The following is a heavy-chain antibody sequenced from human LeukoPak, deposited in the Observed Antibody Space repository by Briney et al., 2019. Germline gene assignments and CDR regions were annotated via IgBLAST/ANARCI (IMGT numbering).Heavy chain of an antibody. D-gene: IGHD3-16*01. Sequence: SETLSLTCTVSGGFINDYYWNWIRQPPGQGLEWIGYVYYSGSINYSPSLKSRVTISVDTSKNQFSLKLSSVTAADTAVYYCARDRGAYDYWGQGTLVTVSS. CDR3: ARDRGAYDY. CDR1: GGFINDYY. J-gene: IGHJ4*02. CDR2: VYYSGSI. V-gene: IGHV4-59*12.